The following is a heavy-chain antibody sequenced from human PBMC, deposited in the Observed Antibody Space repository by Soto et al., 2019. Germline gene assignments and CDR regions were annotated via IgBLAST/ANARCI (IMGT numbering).Heavy chain of an antibody. Sequence: QVQLVQSGAEVKKPGSSVKVSCKASGGTFSSYAISWVRQAPGQGLEWMGGIIPIFGTANYAQKFEGRVTINADESTSTAYMELSSLRSEDTAVYYCARDRDYYDRQWVLIHWGQGTLVTVSS. CDR3: ARDRDYYDRQWVLIH. CDR1: GGTFSSYA. J-gene: IGHJ4*02. V-gene: IGHV1-69*01. CDR2: IIPIFGTA. D-gene: IGHD3-22*01.